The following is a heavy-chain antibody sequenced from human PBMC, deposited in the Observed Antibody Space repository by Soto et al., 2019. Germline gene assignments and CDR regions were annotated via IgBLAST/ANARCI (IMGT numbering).Heavy chain of an antibody. D-gene: IGHD6-19*01. V-gene: IGHV5-51*01. CDR1: GYNFAGYW. J-gene: IGHJ4*02. CDR3: ARWYSSGLYYLDY. CDR2: IYPSDSDT. Sequence: GESLKISCKGSGYNFAGYWIAWVRQMPGKGLELMGIIYPSDSDTRYRPSFQGQVTISADKSSAYLQWNSLEASDTAMYYCARWYSSGLYYLDYWGQGTLVTVSS.